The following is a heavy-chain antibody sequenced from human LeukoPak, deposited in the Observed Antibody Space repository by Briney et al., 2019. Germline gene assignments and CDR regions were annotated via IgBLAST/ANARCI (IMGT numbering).Heavy chain of an antibody. CDR3: ARGGEWEPFDY. CDR1: GGSISSYY. CDR2: IYTSGST. D-gene: IGHD1-26*01. Sequence: SEALSLTCTVSGGSISSYYWSWIRQPAGKGLEWIGRIYTSGSTNYNPSLKSRVTISVDTSKNQFSLKLSSVTAADTAVYYCARGGEWEPFDYWGQGTLVTVSS. J-gene: IGHJ4*02. V-gene: IGHV4-4*07.